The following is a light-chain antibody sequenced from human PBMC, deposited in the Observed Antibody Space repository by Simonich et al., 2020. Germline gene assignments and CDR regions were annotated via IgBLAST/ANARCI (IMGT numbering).Light chain of an antibody. Sequence: DIVMTQSPDSLAVSLCERATINCKSSQSFLYSSNNKNYLAWYQQKPGQPPKLLLYWASTRESGVPDRFSGRGSGTDFTLTISSLQAEDVAVYYCQQYYSTPWTFGQGTKVEIK. CDR2: WAS. V-gene: IGKV4-1*01. CDR3: QQYYSTPWT. J-gene: IGKJ1*01. CDR1: QSFLYSSNNKNY.